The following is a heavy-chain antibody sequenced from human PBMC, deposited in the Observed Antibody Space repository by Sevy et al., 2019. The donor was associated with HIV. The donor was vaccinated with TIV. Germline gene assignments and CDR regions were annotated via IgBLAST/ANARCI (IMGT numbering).Heavy chain of an antibody. D-gene: IGHD6-6*01. CDR1: GFTFSSYG. V-gene: IGHV3-30*18. CDR3: AKDRTPYSSSSFAWFDP. CDR2: ISYDGSNK. J-gene: IGHJ5*02. Sequence: GGSLRLSCAASGFTFSSYGMHWVRQAPGKGLEWVAVISYDGSNKYYADSVKGRFTISRDNSKNTLYLQMNSLRAQDTAVYYCAKDRTPYSSSSFAWFDPWGQGTLVTVSS.